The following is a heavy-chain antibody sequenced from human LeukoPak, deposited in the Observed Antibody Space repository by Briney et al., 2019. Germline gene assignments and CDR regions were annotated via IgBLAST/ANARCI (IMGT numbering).Heavy chain of an antibody. Sequence: SKTLSLTCTVSGGSISSSSYYWGWIRQPPGKGLEWIGSIYYSGSTYYNPSLKSRVTISVDTSKNQFSLKLSSVTAADTAVYYCARQVGDTYYYGSGSYKVDYWGQGTLVTVSS. D-gene: IGHD3-10*01. CDR1: GGSISSSSYY. J-gene: IGHJ4*02. CDR3: ARQVGDTYYYGSGSYKVDY. V-gene: IGHV4-39*01. CDR2: IYYSGST.